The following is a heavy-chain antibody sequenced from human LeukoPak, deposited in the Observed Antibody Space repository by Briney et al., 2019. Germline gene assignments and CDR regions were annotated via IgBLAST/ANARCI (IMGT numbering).Heavy chain of an antibody. Sequence: ASVKVSCKASGYTFTSNYIHWVRQAPGQGLEWTGMIYPRDGSTSYAQKFQGRVTVTRDTSTSTVHMELSGLRSEDTAVYYCARDQEGFDYWGQGTLVTISS. CDR2: IYPRDGST. J-gene: IGHJ4*02. CDR3: ARDQEGFDY. V-gene: IGHV1-46*01. CDR1: GYTFTSNY.